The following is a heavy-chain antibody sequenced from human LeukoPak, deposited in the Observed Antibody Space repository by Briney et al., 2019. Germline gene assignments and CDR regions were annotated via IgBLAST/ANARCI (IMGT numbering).Heavy chain of an antibody. CDR1: GFSFSSYA. D-gene: IGHD6-13*01. J-gene: IGHJ5*02. V-gene: IGHV3-23*01. CDR3: AKHGQQLVLSAGDWLDP. CDR2: ISGSGYST. Sequence: PGGPLRLSCAASGFSFSSYAMSWVRQAPGKGLEWVSGISGSGYSTYYADSVKGRFSISRDNSKNTLYLQMNSLRDEDTAIYYCAKHGQQLVLSAGDWLDPWGQGTLVTVSS.